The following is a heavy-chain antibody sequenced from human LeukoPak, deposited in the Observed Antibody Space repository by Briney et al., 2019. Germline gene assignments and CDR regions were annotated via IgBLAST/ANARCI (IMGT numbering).Heavy chain of an antibody. CDR3: ARRNQLMSAAFDI. J-gene: IGHJ3*02. V-gene: IGHV4-39*01. D-gene: IGHD1-14*01. Sequence: SETLSLTCTVSGGSISSSSYYWGWIRQPPGKGLEWIGSIYYSGSTYYNPSLKSRVTISVDTSKNQFSLKLSSVTAADTAVYYCARRNQLMSAAFDIWGQGTMVTVSS. CDR1: GGSISSSSYY. CDR2: IYYSGST.